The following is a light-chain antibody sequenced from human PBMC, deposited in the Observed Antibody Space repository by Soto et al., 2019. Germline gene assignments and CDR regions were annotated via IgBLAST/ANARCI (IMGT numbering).Light chain of an antibody. CDR2: QVS. CDR1: SSDVDAYNY. Sequence: QSALTQPPSASGSPGQAVTISCTGTSSDVDAYNYVSWYQQLPGKAPKLIIYQVSKRPSGVPDRFSGSKSGNTASLTVSGLQAEDEADYYCTSYAGTDSCFYVVGTGTKVTVL. CDR3: TSYAGTDSCFYV. V-gene: IGLV2-8*01. J-gene: IGLJ1*01.